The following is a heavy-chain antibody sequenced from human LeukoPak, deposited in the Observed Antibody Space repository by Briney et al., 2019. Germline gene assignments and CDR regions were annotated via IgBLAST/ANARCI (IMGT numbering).Heavy chain of an antibody. CDR3: ARYSGNYGLDY. Sequence: GGSLRLSCAASGFTFSNYVMHWVRQPPGKGLEWVSLIRYDGSSKYYADSVRGRITISRDNSKNTLYLQMNSLRAEDTAVYYCARYSGNYGLDYLGQGTLVTVS. D-gene: IGHD4-17*01. CDR2: IRYDGSSK. V-gene: IGHV3-30*02. J-gene: IGHJ4*02. CDR1: GFTFSNYV.